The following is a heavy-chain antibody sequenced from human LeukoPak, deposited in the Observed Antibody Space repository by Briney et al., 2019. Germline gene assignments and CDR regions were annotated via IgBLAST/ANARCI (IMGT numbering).Heavy chain of an antibody. CDR1: GGSFSGYY. CDR2: INHSGST. J-gene: IGHJ5*02. V-gene: IGHV4-34*01. Sequence: SETLSLTCAVYGGSFSGYYWSWIRQPPGKGLEWIGEINHSGSTNYNPSLKSRVTISVDTSKNQFSLKLSSVTAADTAVYYCARGPGVVVAATWRSKGEFDPWGQGTLVTVSS. D-gene: IGHD2-15*01. CDR3: ARGPGVVVAATWRSKGEFDP.